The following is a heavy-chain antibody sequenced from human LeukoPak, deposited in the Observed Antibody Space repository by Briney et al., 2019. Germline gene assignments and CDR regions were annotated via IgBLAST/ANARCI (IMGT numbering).Heavy chain of an antibody. D-gene: IGHD6-13*01. CDR2: ISGGGHYI. CDR3: ARDIEAAAAHDY. Sequence: GGSLRLSCAVSGFIFSNHYMGWVRQAPEKGLEWVSYISGGGHYIYYADSVKGRFTISRDNAKNSLYLQMNSLRAEDTAVYYCARDIEAAAAHDYWGQGTLVTVSS. J-gene: IGHJ4*02. V-gene: IGHV3-21*05. CDR1: GFIFSNHY.